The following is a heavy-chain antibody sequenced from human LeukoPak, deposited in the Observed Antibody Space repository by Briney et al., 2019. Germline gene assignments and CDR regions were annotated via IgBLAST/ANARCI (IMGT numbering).Heavy chain of an antibody. V-gene: IGHV3-9*01. CDR1: GFTFDDYA. Sequence: GGSLRLSCAASGFTFDDYAMHWVRQTPGKGLEWVSYISRNSGNIGYADSVKGRFTISRDNAKNSLFLQMNSLKTEDTAFYYCAKGARSSSGYTTDWGQGILVTVSS. CDR2: ISRNSGNI. J-gene: IGHJ4*02. CDR3: AKGARSSSGYTTD. D-gene: IGHD3-22*01.